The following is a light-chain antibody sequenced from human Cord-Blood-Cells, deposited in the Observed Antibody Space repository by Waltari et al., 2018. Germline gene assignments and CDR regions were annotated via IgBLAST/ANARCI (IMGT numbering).Light chain of an antibody. Sequence: QSALTQPASVSGSPGPSITISCTGTSSDVGSYNLVSWYQQHPGKAPKLMIYEGSKRPSGVSNRFSGSKSGNTASLTISGLQAEDEADYYCCSYAGSSTWVFGGWTKLTVL. V-gene: IGLV2-23*01. J-gene: IGLJ3*02. CDR2: EGS. CDR1: SSDVGSYNL. CDR3: CSYAGSSTWV.